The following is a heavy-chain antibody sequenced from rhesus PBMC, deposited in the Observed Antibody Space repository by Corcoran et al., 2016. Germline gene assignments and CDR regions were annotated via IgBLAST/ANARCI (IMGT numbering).Heavy chain of an antibody. CDR1: GFAFDDYA. CDR2: ISWDGGST. V-gene: IGHV3-201*01. Sequence: EVQLVESGGGVVQPGGSLRLSRAASGFAFDDYAMHGVRQAPGKGLEWVWAISWDGGSTGYVDSVKGRFTISRDNAKNSLYLQMDRLRAEDTALYYCAKDEEQRLVRMYFEFWGQGALVIVSS. J-gene: IGHJ1*01. CDR3: AKDEEQRLVRMYFEF. D-gene: IGHD6-31*01.